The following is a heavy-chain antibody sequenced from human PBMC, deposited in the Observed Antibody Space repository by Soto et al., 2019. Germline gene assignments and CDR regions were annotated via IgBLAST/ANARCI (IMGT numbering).Heavy chain of an antibody. V-gene: IGHV3-11*06. CDR2: ISSSSSYT. CDR3: ARDSGPRITPPVNRDYDFWSGYYFAGFVVYGMDV. D-gene: IGHD3-3*01. Sequence: QVQLVESGGGLVKPGGSLRLFCAASGFTFSDYYMSWIRQAPGKGLEWVSYISSSSSYTNYADSVKGRFTISRDNAKNSLYLQMNSLRAEDTAVYYCARDSGPRITPPVNRDYDFWSGYYFAGFVVYGMDVWGQGTTVTVSS. CDR1: GFTFSDYY. J-gene: IGHJ6*02.